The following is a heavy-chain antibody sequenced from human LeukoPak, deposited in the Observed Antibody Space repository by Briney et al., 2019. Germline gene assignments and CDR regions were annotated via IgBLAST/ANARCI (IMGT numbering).Heavy chain of an antibody. Sequence: SETLSLTCTVSGGSISSYYWSWIRQPPGKGLEWIGYIYYSGSTNYNPSLKSRVTISVDTSKNQFSLKLSSVTAADTAVYHCARGGIAVAGTLGYWGQGTLVTVSS. CDR3: ARGGIAVAGTLGY. CDR1: GGSISSYY. D-gene: IGHD6-19*01. J-gene: IGHJ4*02. CDR2: IYYSGST. V-gene: IGHV4-59*01.